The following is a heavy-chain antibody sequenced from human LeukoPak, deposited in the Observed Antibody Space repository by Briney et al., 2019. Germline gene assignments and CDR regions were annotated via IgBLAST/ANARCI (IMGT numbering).Heavy chain of an antibody. Sequence: GGSLRLSCAASGFTFDDYAMHWVRLAPGKGLEWVSGISWNSGSIGYADSVKGRFTISRDNSKNTLYLQMNSLRAEDTAVYYCAKTPMPFPPANFDYWGQGTLVTVSS. D-gene: IGHD2-2*01. CDR2: ISWNSGSI. CDR1: GFTFDDYA. V-gene: IGHV3-9*01. CDR3: AKTPMPFPPANFDY. J-gene: IGHJ4*02.